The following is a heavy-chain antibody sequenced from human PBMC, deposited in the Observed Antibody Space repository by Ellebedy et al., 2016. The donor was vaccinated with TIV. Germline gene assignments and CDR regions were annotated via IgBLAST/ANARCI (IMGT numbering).Heavy chain of an antibody. CDR2: VYHTGTT. J-gene: IGHJ6*03. Sequence: MPSETLSLTCSVSGSSLTDYYWSWIRQSPREGLEWIGNVYHTGTTIYNPSLQRRVTISVDTSKNQFSLKLTSVTAADTAVYYCTRTVQLAFYMKVWGRGTSVTV. D-gene: IGHD3-3*02. CDR1: GSSLTDYY. CDR3: TRTVQLAFYMKV. V-gene: IGHV4-59*08.